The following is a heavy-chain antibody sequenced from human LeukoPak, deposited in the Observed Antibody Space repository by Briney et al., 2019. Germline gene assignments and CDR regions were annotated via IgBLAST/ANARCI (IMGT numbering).Heavy chain of an antibody. V-gene: IGHV1-2*02. CDR1: GYTFTDYY. D-gene: IGHD1-26*01. J-gene: IGHJ3*02. CDR3: ARLSPTTLGAFDI. Sequence: ASVKVSCKSSGYTFTDYYIHWVRQAPGQGLEWMGWISPNSGATNSAQKFQSRVTMTRDRSISTAYMELSRLRSDDTAVYYCARLSPTTLGAFDIWGQGTMVTVSS. CDR2: ISPNSGAT.